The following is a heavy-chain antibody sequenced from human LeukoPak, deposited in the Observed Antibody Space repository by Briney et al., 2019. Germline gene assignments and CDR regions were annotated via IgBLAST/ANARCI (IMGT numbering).Heavy chain of an antibody. D-gene: IGHD3-16*01. V-gene: IGHV3-23*01. CDR2: ISKSGGST. CDR3: AKEIPSPWGSLAGGSYFDY. J-gene: IGHJ4*02. CDR1: GFSFSSYA. Sequence: GGSLRLSCAASGFSFSSYAMSWVRQAPGKGLEWVSAISKSGGSTYYADSMRGRFTISRDNSKNTLYLQMNSLTAEDAAVYYCAKEIPSPWGSLAGGSYFDYWGQGTLVTVSS.